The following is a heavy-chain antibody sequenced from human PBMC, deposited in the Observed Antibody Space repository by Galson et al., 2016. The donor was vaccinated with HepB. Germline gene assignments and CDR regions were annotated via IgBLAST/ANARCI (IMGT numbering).Heavy chain of an antibody. CDR3: ARDGWGGYNLDY. CDR1: GFTFSNSA. J-gene: IGHJ4*02. V-gene: IGHV3-23*01. CDR2: MRYSGGST. D-gene: IGHD5-24*01. Sequence: SLRLSCAASGFTFSNSAMSWVRQAPGKGLEWVSAMRYSGGSTYYADSVKGRFTISRDNSKNTLYLQMNSLRDEDTAVYYCARDGWGGYNLDYWGQGTLVTVSS.